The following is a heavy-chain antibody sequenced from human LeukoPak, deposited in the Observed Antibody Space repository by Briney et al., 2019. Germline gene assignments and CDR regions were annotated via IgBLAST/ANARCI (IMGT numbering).Heavy chain of an antibody. Sequence: GESLKISCQASGYSFPDYWIGWVRQMPGKGLEWMGITYPAGPSFQGQVTISADKSNSAAYLQWSRLKASDIAMYYCARLCSGSYYECFDYWGQGTLVTVSS. D-gene: IGHD1-26*01. J-gene: IGHJ4*02. CDR3: ARLCSGSYYECFDY. CDR2: TYPA. CDR1: GYSFPDYW. V-gene: IGHV5-51*01.